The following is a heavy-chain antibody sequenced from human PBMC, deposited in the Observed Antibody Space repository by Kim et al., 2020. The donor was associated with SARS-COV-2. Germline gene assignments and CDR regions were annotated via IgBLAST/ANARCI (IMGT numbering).Heavy chain of an antibody. Sequence: GGSLRLSCAASGFTFSSYGMHWVRQAPGKGLEWVAVIWYAGSNKYYADSVKGRFTISRDNSKYTLYLQMNSLRAEDTAVYYCATKRQFTFDCEFDYWGQG. D-gene: IGHD3-9*01. CDR1: GFTFSSYG. V-gene: IGHV3-33*01. CDR3: ATKRQFTFDCEFDY. CDR2: IWYAGSNK. J-gene: IGHJ4*02.